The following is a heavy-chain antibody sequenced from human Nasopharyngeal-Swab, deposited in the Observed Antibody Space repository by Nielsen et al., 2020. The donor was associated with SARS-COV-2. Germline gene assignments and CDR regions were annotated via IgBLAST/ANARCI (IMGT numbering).Heavy chain of an antibody. CDR2: LDWDDDK. CDR3: ARGTAMVTAFDY. V-gene: IGHV2-70*01. Sequence: SGPTLVKPNQTLTLRCTFSGFSLITNGMSASWIRQPPGKALEWLALLDWDDDKYYSTPLKTRLTISKDTPKNQVVLTMTNMDPVDTATYYCARGTAMVTAFDYGGQGTLITVSS. CDR1: GFSLITNGMS. J-gene: IGHJ4*02. D-gene: IGHD5-18*01.